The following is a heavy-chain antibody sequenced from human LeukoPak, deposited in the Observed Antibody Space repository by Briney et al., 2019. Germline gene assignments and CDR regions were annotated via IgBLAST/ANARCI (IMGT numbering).Heavy chain of an antibody. J-gene: IGHJ4*02. CDR1: GFTFSSYS. CDR3: ARAVRGYTYGYEDY. Sequence: GGSLRLSCAASGFTFSSYSVSWVRQAPGKGLEWVSSISSGSSNIYYADSVKGRFTISRDNAKNSLYLQMTSLRAEDTAVYYCARAVRGYTYGYEDYWGQGTLVTVSS. V-gene: IGHV3-21*01. D-gene: IGHD5-18*01. CDR2: ISSGSSNI.